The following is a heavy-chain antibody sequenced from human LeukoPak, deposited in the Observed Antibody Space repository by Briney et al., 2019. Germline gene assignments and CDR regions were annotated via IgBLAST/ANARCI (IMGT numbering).Heavy chain of an antibody. CDR3: ARQGTYDILTGYRNGMDV. J-gene: IGHJ6*02. D-gene: IGHD3-9*01. V-gene: IGHV3-21*01. CDR2: ISSSSSYI. CDR1: GFTFSSYS. Sequence: PGGSLRLSCAASGFTFSSYSMNWVRQAPGKGLEWVSSISSSSSYIYYADSVRGRFTISRDNAKNSLYLQMNSLRAEDTAVYYCARQGTYDILTGYRNGMDVWGQGTTVTVSS.